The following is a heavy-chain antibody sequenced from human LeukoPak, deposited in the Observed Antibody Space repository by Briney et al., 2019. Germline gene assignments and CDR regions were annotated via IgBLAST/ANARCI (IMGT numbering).Heavy chain of an antibody. V-gene: IGHV4-31*03. CDR3: ARVGGYCSSTSCFYFDY. D-gene: IGHD2-2*01. CDR2: IYYSEST. Sequence: SETLSLTCTVSGGSISSGGYYWSWLRQHPGKGLEWFGYIYYSESTYYNPSLKSRVTISVDTSKNQFSLKLSSVTAADTAVYYCARVGGYCSSTSCFYFDYWGQGTLVTVSS. J-gene: IGHJ4*02. CDR1: GGSISSGGYY.